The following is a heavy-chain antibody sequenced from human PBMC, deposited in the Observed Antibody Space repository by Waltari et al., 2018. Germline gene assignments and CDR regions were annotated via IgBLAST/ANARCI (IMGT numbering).Heavy chain of an antibody. CDR3: ARDDFWSAFDI. CDR1: GYTFTSSE. D-gene: IGHD3-3*01. J-gene: IGHJ3*02. V-gene: IGHV1-8*03. Sequence: QVQLVQSGAEVKKPGASVTVSCKASGYTFTSSELNWVRPATGQGLEWMGWMNPNSGNTGYAQKFQGRVTITRNTSISTAYMELSSLRSEDTAVYYCARDDFWSAFDIWGQGTMVTVSS. CDR2: MNPNSGNT.